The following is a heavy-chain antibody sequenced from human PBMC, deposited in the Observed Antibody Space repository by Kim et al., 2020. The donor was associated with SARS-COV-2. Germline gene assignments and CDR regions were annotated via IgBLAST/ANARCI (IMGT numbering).Heavy chain of an antibody. V-gene: IGHV6-1*01. D-gene: IGHD3-16*01. CDR3: ARDFGGGLDALDV. CDR2: TYYRSKWYN. J-gene: IGHJ3*01. Sequence: SQTLSLTCAISGDSVSSNSAAWNWIRQSPSRGLEWLGRTYYRSKWYNDYEVTVESRITIKPDTSKNQFSLQLNSVTPEDTAVYYCARDFGGGLDALDVWGQGTMVTVSS. CDR1: GDSVSSNSAA.